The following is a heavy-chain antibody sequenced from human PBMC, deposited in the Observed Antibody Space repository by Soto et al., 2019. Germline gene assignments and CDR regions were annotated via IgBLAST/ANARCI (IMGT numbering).Heavy chain of an antibody. CDR3: ARWIRGTVDY. V-gene: IGHV3-7*01. D-gene: IGHD3-10*01. CDR1: AFTFSNYY. Sequence: EVQLVASGGALVQPGGSLRLSCAASAFTFSNYYMGWVRQAPGKGLEWLANIKEDGSDKYYVDSVKGRFTIFRDNAESSLYLQMNSLRAEDTAVYYCARWIRGTVDYWGQGPLVTVSS. J-gene: IGHJ4*02. CDR2: IKEDGSDK.